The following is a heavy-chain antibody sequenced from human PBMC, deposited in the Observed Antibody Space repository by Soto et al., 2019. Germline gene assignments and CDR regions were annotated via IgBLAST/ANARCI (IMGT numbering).Heavy chain of an antibody. J-gene: IGHJ4*02. V-gene: IGHV4-31*03. CDR3: SRGDY. Sequence: QVQLQESGPRLVRPSQTLSLTCTVSGESIDTAGCYWTWIRQRPGRGLEWLGFIYHSGATYYSSSMKSRLSISIDRAQNQFSLNVTSVTAGDAAVYFCSRGDYWGQGMLVTVSS. CDR1: GESIDTAGCY. CDR2: IYHSGAT.